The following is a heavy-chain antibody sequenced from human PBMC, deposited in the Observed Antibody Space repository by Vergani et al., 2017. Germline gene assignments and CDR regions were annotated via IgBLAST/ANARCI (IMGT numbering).Heavy chain of an antibody. CDR1: GFTFTNFA. J-gene: IGHJ4*02. D-gene: IGHD3-10*01. Sequence: EVQLLESGGNLVQPGGSLRLSCAASGFTFTNFAMTWVRQAPGEGLEWVANINEDGSRQYYVDSVRGRFTISRDNTKKSLYLQLDSLRGEDTAVYYCARDAPMGSDWGQGTLVTVSS. V-gene: IGHV3-7*03. CDR2: INEDGSRQ. CDR3: ARDAPMGSD.